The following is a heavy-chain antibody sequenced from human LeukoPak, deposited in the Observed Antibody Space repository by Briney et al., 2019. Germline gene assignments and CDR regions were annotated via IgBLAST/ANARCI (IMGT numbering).Heavy chain of an antibody. J-gene: IGHJ4*02. CDR2: IYHSGST. CDR3: ARYHQGFDDY. D-gene: IGHD3-9*01. V-gene: IGHV4-30-2*01. CDR1: GGSISSGGYY. Sequence: PSETLSLTCTVSGGSISSGGYYWSWIRQPPGKGLEWIGYIYHSGSTYYNPSLKSRVTMSVDRSKNQFSLKLSSVTAADTAVYYCARYHQGFDDYWGQGILVTVSS.